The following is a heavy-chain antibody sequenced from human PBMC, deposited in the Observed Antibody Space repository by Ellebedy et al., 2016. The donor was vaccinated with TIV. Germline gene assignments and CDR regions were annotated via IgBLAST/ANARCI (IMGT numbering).Heavy chain of an antibody. V-gene: IGHV4-34*01. CDR3: ARIGPD. J-gene: IGHJ1*01. CDR1: GGSFSGYY. CDR2: INHSGST. D-gene: IGHD2-2*01. Sequence: SETLSLXXAVYGGSFSGYYWSWIRQPPGKGLEWIGEINHSGSTNYNPSLKSRVTISVDTSKNQFSLNLSSVTAADTAVYYCARIGPDWGQGTLVTVSS.